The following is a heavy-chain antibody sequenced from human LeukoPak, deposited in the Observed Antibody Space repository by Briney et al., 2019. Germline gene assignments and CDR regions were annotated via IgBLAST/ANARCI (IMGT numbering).Heavy chain of an antibody. CDR2: IYYSGNT. V-gene: IGHV4-59*01. Sequence: SETLSLTCTVSGGSISSYYWSWIRQPPGKGLEWIGYIYYSGNTNYNPSLKSRVTISVDTSKNQFSLKLSSVTAADTAVYYCARGEGLYSYGLVTFDYWGQGTLVTVSS. J-gene: IGHJ4*02. CDR1: GGSISSYY. CDR3: ARGEGLYSYGLVTFDY. D-gene: IGHD5-18*01.